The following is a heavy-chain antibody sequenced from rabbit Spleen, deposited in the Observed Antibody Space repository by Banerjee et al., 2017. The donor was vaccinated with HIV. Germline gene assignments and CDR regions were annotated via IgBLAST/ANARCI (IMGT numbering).Heavy chain of an antibody. CDR3: ARDFDF. CDR1: GFSFSDRDV. J-gene: IGHJ3*01. V-gene: IGHV1S45*01. Sequence: QEQLEESGGGLVKPEGSLTLTCKASGFSFSDRDVMCWVRQAPGKGLEWIACINTATGKAVYASWAKGRFTISTTSSTTVTLQITSLTAADTATYFCARDFDFWGQGTLVTVS. D-gene: IGHD2-1*01. CDR2: INTATGKA.